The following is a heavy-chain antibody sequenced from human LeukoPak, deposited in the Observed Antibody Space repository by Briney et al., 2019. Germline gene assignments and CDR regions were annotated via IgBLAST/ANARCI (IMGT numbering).Heavy chain of an antibody. CDR1: GGSISSSNW. D-gene: IGHD6-13*01. V-gene: IGHV4-4*02. J-gene: IGHJ3*02. CDR3: ARDQEPAKAAGTSDAFDI. Sequence: SGTLSLTCAVSGGSISSSNWWSWVRQPPGKGLEWIGEIYHSGSTNYNPSLKSRVTISVDKSKNQFSLKLSSVTAADTAVYYCARDQEPAKAAGTSDAFDIWGQGTMVTVSS. CDR2: IYHSGST.